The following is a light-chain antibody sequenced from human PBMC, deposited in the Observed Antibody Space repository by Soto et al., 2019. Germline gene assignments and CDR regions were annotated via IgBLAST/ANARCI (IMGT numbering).Light chain of an antibody. V-gene: IGKV1-9*01. CDR3: LQLNSYPLT. CDR1: RGISSY. J-gene: IGKJ4*01. Sequence: DIQLTQSPSFLSASVGDRVTITCRDSRGISSYLAWYQRKPGKAPKLLIYTASTLQSGVPSRFSGSGSGTEFTLTISTLQPEDFATYYCLQLNSYPLTFGGGTKVEIK. CDR2: TAS.